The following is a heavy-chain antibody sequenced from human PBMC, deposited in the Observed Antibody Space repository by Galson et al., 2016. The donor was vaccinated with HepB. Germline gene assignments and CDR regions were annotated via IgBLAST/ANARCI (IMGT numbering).Heavy chain of an antibody. J-gene: IGHJ6*02. CDR2: ISGTSGVT. D-gene: IGHD2-15*01. CDR3: APEDPDIVLVVAANGMGV. CDR1: GFLFNYFA. V-gene: IGHV3-23*01. Sequence: SLRLSCATSGFLFNYFAMHWVRQAPGKGLEWVSAISGTSGVTYYADSVRGRFTISRDNSKNTLYLQMNSLRAEDTAIYYCAPEDPDIVLVVAANGMGVWGLGTTVTVSS.